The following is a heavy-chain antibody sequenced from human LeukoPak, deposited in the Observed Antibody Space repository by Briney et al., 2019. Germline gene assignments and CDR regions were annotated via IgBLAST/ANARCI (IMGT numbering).Heavy chain of an antibody. J-gene: IGHJ3*02. CDR3: ARFRAFDI. Sequence: PSETLSLTCTVSGGSISGYYWSWIRQPPGEGLEWIGYIYNTGNTNYNPSLKSRVTISVDTSMNQFSLKLTSVTAADTAVYYCARFRAFDIWGRGTLVTVSS. CDR1: GGSISGYY. CDR2: IYNTGNT. V-gene: IGHV4-59*01.